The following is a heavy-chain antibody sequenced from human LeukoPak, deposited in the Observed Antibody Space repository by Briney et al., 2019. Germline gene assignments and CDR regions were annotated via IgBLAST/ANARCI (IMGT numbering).Heavy chain of an antibody. CDR2: ISLGGRT. CDR1: GGSISSDY. V-gene: IGHV4-4*07. D-gene: IGHD3-10*01. CDR3: ARLNGSGSYAYFDY. Sequence: SETLSLTYSVSGGSISSDYWNWLRQPVGKRLEWIGRISLGGRTNYNPSLKSRVTFSLDKSKNQFSLKVTSVTAADTAVYYCARLNGSGSYAYFDYWGQGSLVIVSS. J-gene: IGHJ4*02.